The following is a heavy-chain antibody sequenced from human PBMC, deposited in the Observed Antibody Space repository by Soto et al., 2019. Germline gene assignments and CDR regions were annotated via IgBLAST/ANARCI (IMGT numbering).Heavy chain of an antibody. Sequence: EVQLVESGGGLVQAGGSLRLSCAASGFTFSSYWMHWVRQAPGKGLVWVSNTSPDGVITNYADSVKGRFTISRDNAKNTLYLQMNSLRAEDTAVYYCARDLSGQSDYWGQGILVTVSS. CDR1: GFTFSSYW. D-gene: IGHD3-16*02. J-gene: IGHJ4*02. CDR2: TSPDGVIT. V-gene: IGHV3-74*01. CDR3: ARDLSGQSDY.